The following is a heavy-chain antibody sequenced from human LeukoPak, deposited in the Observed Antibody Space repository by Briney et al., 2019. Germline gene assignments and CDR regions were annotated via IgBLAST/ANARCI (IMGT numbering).Heavy chain of an antibody. CDR1: GGSISSYY. D-gene: IGHD6-13*01. CDR2: IYYSGST. Sequence: SETLSLTCTVSGGSISSYYWSWIRQPPGKGLEWIGYIYYSGSTNYNPSLKSRVTISVDTSKNQFSLKLSSVTAADTAVYYCARGAAAAAWFDPWGQGTLVTVSS. CDR3: ARGAAAAAWFDP. J-gene: IGHJ5*02. V-gene: IGHV4-59*01.